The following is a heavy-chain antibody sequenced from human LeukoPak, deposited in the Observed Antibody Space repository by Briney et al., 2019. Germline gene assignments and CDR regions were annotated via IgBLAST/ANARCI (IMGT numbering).Heavy chain of an antibody. CDR2: ISGGGFGT. CDR1: GFTFSNYA. Sequence: GGSLRLSCAASGFTFSNYAMSWVRQAPGKGLEGVGTISGGGFGTYYADSVKGRFTISRDNPKNTLYLQTNSLRADDTALYYCVQMAPYCGGDCYFDSWGQGTLVTVSS. CDR3: VQMAPYCGGDCYFDS. V-gene: IGHV3-23*01. J-gene: IGHJ4*02. D-gene: IGHD2-21*02.